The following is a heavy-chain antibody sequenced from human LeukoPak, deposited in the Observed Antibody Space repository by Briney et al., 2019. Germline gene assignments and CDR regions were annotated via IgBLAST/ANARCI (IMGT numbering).Heavy chain of an antibody. CDR2: IYTSGST. D-gene: IGHD3-3*01. Sequence: PSETLSLTCTVSGGSISSYYWSWIRQPAGKGLEWIGRIYTSGSTNYNPSLKSRVTISVDTSKNQFSLKLSSVTAADTAVYYCAREEAAVFGVVTNWFDPWGQGTLVTVSS. V-gene: IGHV4-4*07. CDR1: GGSISSYY. CDR3: AREEAAVFGVVTNWFDP. J-gene: IGHJ5*02.